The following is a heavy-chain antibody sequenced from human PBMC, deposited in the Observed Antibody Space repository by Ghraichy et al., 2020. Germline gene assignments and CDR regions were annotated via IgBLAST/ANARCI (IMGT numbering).Heavy chain of an antibody. CDR1: GGSISSYY. D-gene: IGHD3-22*01. CDR2: IYYSGST. Sequence: SETLSLTCTVSGGSISSYYWGWIRQPPGKGLEWIGYIYYSGSTNYNPSLKSRVTISVDTSKNQFSLKLSSVTAADTAVYYCARDSNPYYDSSGDLAFDIWGQVTMVTVSS. CDR3: ARDSNPYYDSSGDLAFDI. J-gene: IGHJ3*02. V-gene: IGHV4-59*01.